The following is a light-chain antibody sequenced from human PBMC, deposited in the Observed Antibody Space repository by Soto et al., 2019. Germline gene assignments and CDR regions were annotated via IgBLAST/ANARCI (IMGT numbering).Light chain of an antibody. CDR3: QQTYTTPQT. CDR1: QSISDY. CDR2: AAF. Sequence: DIQMTQSPSSLSASVGDRVTITCRASQSISDYLNWYQQKVGKAPKLLIYAAFTLQSGVPSRFSGSGSGTAFTLTINSPQPEDFATYYCQQTYTTPQTFGQGTKLEIK. J-gene: IGKJ2*01. V-gene: IGKV1-39*01.